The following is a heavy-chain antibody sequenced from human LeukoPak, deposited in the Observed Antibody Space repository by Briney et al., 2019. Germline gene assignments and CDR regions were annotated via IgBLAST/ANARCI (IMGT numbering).Heavy chain of an antibody. J-gene: IGHJ4*02. V-gene: IGHV4-59*01. CDR1: GGSISSYY. CDR3: AREPPGY. CDR2: IYTSGST. Sequence: SETLSLTCTVSGGSISSYYWSWIRQPPGKGLEWIGYIYTSGSTNYNPSLKSRVTISGDTSKIQFSLKLRSVTAADTAVYYCAREPPGYWGQGILVTVSS.